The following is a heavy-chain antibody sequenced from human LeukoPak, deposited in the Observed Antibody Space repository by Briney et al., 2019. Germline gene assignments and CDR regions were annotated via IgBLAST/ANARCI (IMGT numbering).Heavy chain of an antibody. V-gene: IGHV4-38-2*02. J-gene: IGHJ3*02. CDR3: ASTFRLLDASYT. CDR1: GYSISSDYY. CDR2: IYHSVST. Sequence: SETLSLTCTVSGYSISSDYYWVWIRQPPGKGLEWIGSIYHSVSTYYHPSLKSRVTISVDTSKNQFSLKLSSVTAADTAAYYCASTFRLLDASYTWGQGTMVTASS. D-gene: IGHD2/OR15-2a*01.